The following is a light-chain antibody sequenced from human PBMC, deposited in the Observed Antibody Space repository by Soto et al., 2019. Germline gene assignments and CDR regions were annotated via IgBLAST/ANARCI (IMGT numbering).Light chain of an antibody. CDR1: ISDVGGYNY. Sequence: QSALTQPASVSGSPGQSITISCTGTISDVGGYNYVSWYQQHPGKAPKLMIYDVSNRPSGVSDRFSGSKSGNTASLTISGLLAEDEADYYCCSYTSSSTYVFGTGTKLTVL. CDR3: CSYTSSSTYV. V-gene: IGLV2-14*03. J-gene: IGLJ1*01. CDR2: DVS.